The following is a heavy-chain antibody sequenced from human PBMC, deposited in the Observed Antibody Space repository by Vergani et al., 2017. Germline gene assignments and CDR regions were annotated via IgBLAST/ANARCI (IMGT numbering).Heavy chain of an antibody. V-gene: IGHV1-69*18. D-gene: IGHD3-10*01. J-gene: IGHJ4*02. Sequence: QVQLVQSGSELKKPGSSVKVSCKASGGTFSSYAISWVRQAPGQGLEWMGRIIPIFGTANYAQKFQGRVTITADESTSTAYMELSSLRSEDTAVYYCARGLDSFLGGSGSYYDYWGQGTLVTVSS. CDR1: GGTFSSYA. CDR2: IIPIFGTA. CDR3: ARGLDSFLGGSGSYYDY.